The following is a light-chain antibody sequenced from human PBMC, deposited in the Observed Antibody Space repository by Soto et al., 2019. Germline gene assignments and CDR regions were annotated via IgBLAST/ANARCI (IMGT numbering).Light chain of an antibody. Sequence: EIVLTRSPGTLSLSPGERATLSCRASESVSANYLAWYQQRPGQAPRLLIYGVFSRATGIPDRFRGSGSGTDFTLTISRLEPEDFAVYYCQQYGASPRTFGQGTKVDIK. V-gene: IGKV3-20*01. CDR2: GVF. J-gene: IGKJ1*01. CDR1: ESVSANY. CDR3: QQYGASPRT.